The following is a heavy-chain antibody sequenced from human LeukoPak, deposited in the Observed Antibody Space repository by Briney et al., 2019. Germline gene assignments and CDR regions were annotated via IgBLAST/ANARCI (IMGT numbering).Heavy chain of an antibody. D-gene: IGHD6-13*01. CDR1: GYTFTGYY. Sequence: GASVKVSCKASGYTFTGYYMHWVRQAPGQGLEWMGWINTNTGNPTYAQGFTGRFVFSLDTSVSTAYLQISSLKAEDTAVYYCARTLAAAGISNAFDIWGQGTMVTVSS. V-gene: IGHV7-4-1*02. CDR3: ARTLAAAGISNAFDI. CDR2: INTNTGNP. J-gene: IGHJ3*02.